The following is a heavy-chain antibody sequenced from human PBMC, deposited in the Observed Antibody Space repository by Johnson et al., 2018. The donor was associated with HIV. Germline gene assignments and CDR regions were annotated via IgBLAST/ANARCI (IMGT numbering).Heavy chain of an antibody. CDR2: ISYDGSNK. Sequence: QVQLVESGGGVVQPGRSLRLSCAASGFTFSSYAMHWVRQAPGKGLEWVAVISYDGSNKYYADSVKGRFTTSRDNSKNTRYLQMNSLRAEDTAVYYCAGNSGNGLVLRGDAFDMWGQGTMVTVSS. CDR1: GFTFSSYA. V-gene: IGHV3-30-3*01. D-gene: IGHD2-8*01. CDR3: AGNSGNGLVLRGDAFDM. J-gene: IGHJ3*02.